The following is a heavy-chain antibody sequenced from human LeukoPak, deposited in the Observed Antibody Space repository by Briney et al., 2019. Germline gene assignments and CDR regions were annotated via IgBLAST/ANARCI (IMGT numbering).Heavy chain of an antibody. D-gene: IGHD3-10*01. V-gene: IGHV4-34*01. CDR3: ARVRGAVYYYGSGSYNYFAY. CDR1: GGSFSGYY. Sequence: SETLSLTCAVYGGSFSGYYWSWIRQPPGKGLEWIGEINHSGSTNYNPSLKSRVTISVDTSKNQFSLKLSSVTAADTAVYYCARVRGAVYYYGSGSYNYFAYWGQGTLVTVSS. J-gene: IGHJ4*02. CDR2: INHSGST.